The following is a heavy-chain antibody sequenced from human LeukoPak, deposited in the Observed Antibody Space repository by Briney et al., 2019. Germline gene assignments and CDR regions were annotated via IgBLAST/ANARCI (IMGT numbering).Heavy chain of an antibody. V-gene: IGHV3-7*01. CDR3: ARDKPRGSYYGSIFDS. J-gene: IGHJ4*02. Sequence: GGSLRLSCEAAGFTFSSYWMSWVRQAPGKGLEWVANIRDDGGEIYYVDSVKGRFTISRDNAKSSLFLQMNSLRAEDASVYYCARDKPRGSYYGSIFDSWGQGTLVTVSS. CDR2: IRDDGGEI. CDR1: GFTFSSYW. D-gene: IGHD1-26*01.